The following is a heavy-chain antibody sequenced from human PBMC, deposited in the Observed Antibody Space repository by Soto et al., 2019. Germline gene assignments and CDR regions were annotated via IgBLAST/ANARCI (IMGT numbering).Heavy chain of an antibody. D-gene: IGHD3-10*01. J-gene: IGHJ4*02. V-gene: IGHV1-8*01. CDR1: GYTFSNYD. CDR3: AKVSRKGSAIDFDY. Sequence: QVQLVQSGAELKKPGASVKVSCKASGYTFSNYDMNWVRQATGQGPEWIGWVNPNNGDTGYEQKFQGRVTLTTDISPTTAYMELTSLRSEDTATYYCAKVSRKGSAIDFDYWGQGTLITVSS. CDR2: VNPNNGDT.